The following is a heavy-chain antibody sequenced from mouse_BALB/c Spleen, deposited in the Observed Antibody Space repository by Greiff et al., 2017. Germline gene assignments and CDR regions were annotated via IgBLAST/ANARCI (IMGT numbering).Heavy chain of an antibody. CDR3: TRMMPRDYYAMDY. CDR2: IRLKSNNYAT. J-gene: IGHJ4*01. Sequence: EVQLQESGGGLVQPGGSMKLSCVASGFTFSNYWMNWVRQSPEKGLEWVAEIRLKSNNYATHYAESVKGRFTISRDDSKSSVYLQMNNLRAEDTGIYYCTRMMPRDYYAMDYWGQGTSVTVSS. CDR1: GFTFSNYW. V-gene: IGHV6-6*02. D-gene: IGHD2-3*01.